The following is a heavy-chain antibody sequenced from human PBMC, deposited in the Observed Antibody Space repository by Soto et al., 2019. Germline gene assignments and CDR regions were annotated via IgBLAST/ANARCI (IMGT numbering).Heavy chain of an antibody. V-gene: IGHV3-21*01. J-gene: IGHJ5*02. D-gene: IGHD6-13*01. CDR2: ISSNSAYI. Sequence: GGSLRLSCAASGFTFRSFTMNWVRQASGKGLEWVSTISSNSAYIYYTDALRGRFTISRDNAKNSLHLQMNSLRAEDTAVYYCTRDASRDSSARGWFDPWGPGTLVTVSS. CDR3: TRDASRDSSARGWFDP. CDR1: GFTFRSFT.